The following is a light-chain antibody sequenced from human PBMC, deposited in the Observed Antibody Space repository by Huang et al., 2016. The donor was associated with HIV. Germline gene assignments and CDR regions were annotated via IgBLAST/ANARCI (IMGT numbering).Light chain of an antibody. CDR3: QQYNNWPPIT. CDR1: QSVSSS. V-gene: IGKV3-15*01. CDR2: GAS. J-gene: IGKJ5*01. Sequence: EIVMTQSPATLSASAGERVTLSCRASQSVSSSLAWYQQKPGRAPRLLVYGASTRANGIPARFSGSGSETEFTLTISSLRSEDFAVYYCQQYNNWPPITFGQGTRLEIK.